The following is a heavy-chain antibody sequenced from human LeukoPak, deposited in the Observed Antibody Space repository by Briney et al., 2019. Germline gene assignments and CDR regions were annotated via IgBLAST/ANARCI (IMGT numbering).Heavy chain of an antibody. V-gene: IGHV3-23*01. D-gene: IGHD1-26*01. CDR1: GFTFSDYY. CDR2: ISGSGYST. J-gene: IGHJ4*02. CDR3: AQWSRYFDY. Sequence: GGSLRLSCAASGFTFSDYYMSWIRQAPGKGLEWVSAISGSGYSTYYADSVKGRFTISRDNSKNTLYLQMNSLRAEDTALYFCAQWSRYFDYWGQGTLVTVSS.